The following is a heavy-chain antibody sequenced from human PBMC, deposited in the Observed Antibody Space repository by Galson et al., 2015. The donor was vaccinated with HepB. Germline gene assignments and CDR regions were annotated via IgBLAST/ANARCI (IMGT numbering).Heavy chain of an antibody. CDR1: GFTFSSYG. J-gene: IGHJ1*01. D-gene: IGHD6-19*01. V-gene: IGHV3-30*18. CDR2: ISYDGSNK. Sequence: SLRLSCAASGFTFSSYGMHWVRQAPGKGLEWVAVISYDGSNKYYADSVKGRFTISRDNSKNTLYLQMNSLRAEDTDVYYCAKDGGDSSGWTPTHWGQGTLVTVSS. CDR3: AKDGGDSSGWTPTH.